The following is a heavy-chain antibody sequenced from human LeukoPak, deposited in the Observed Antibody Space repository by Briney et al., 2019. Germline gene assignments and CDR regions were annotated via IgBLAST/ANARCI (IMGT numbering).Heavy chain of an antibody. J-gene: IGHJ4*02. CDR3: ARVVASTSIDS. Sequence: SETLSLTCTVSGGSISSSNYYWGWIRQPPGKGLECIGSIFHSGSVYYNPSLKSRVTISIDPSKNRFSLKLTSVTAADTAIYYCARVVASTSIDSWGQGTLVTVSS. V-gene: IGHV4-39*07. CDR2: IFHSGSV. D-gene: IGHD2-15*01. CDR1: GGSISSSNYY.